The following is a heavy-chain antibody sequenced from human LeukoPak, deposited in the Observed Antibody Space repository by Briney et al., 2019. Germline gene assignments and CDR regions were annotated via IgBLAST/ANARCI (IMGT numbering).Heavy chain of an antibody. Sequence: ASVKVSCKASGYTFTGYYMHWVRQAPGQGLEWMGWINPKRGGTKYAQKFQGRVTMSRDTSISTAYMELSSLRSDDTAVYYCARDIGDSSGDYWYFDLWGRGTLVTVSS. CDR3: ARDIGDSSGDYWYFDL. CDR2: INPKRGGT. D-gene: IGHD3-22*01. V-gene: IGHV1-2*02. CDR1: GYTFTGYY. J-gene: IGHJ2*01.